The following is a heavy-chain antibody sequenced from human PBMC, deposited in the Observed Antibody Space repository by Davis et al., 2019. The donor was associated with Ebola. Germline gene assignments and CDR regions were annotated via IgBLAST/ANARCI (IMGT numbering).Heavy chain of an antibody. CDR3: SERGSSV. J-gene: IGHJ4*02. CDR1: GRSSSGSY. CDR2: IYHTGHT. Sequence: PSETLSLTCTVSGRSSSGSYWSWIRQSPGKGLEWIGYIYHTGHTNYNPSLKSRVAISMDTSKNQFSLKVSSVTAADTAMYYCSERGSSVWGQGALVTVSS. D-gene: IGHD3-10*01. V-gene: IGHV4-59*01.